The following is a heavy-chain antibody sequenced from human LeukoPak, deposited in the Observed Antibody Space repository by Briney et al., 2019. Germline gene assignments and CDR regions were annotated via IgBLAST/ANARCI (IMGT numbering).Heavy chain of an antibody. V-gene: IGHV3-48*03. CDR2: ISGSGSTI. CDR1: GFTFSSYE. D-gene: IGHD4-17*01. Sequence: PGGSLRLSCAASGFTFSSYEMNWVRQAPGKGLEWVSYISGSGSTIYYADSVKGRFTISRDNAKNSLYLQMNSLRAEDTAVYYCARDGGRLRGWFDPWGQGTLVTVSS. CDR3: ARDGGRLRGWFDP. J-gene: IGHJ5*02.